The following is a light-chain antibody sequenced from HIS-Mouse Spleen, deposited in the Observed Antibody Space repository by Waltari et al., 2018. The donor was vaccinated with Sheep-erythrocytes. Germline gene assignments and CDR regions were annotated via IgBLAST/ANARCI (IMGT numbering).Light chain of an antibody. Sequence: QSALTQPASVSGSPGQSLPISCTRTSSDVVSNSVVPWYQQHPGKAPKLMIYEGSKRPSGVSKRFSGSKSGNTASLTISGLQAEDESDYYCCSYAGSSTLVFGGGTKLTVL. CDR1: SSDVVSNSV. CDR3: CSYAGSSTLV. CDR2: EGS. V-gene: IGLV2-23*01. J-gene: IGLJ2*01.